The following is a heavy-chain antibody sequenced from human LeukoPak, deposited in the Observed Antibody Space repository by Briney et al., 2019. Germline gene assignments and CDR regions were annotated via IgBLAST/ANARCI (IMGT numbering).Heavy chain of an antibody. Sequence: RTSETLSLTCAVYGGSFSDYYWSWIRQPPGKGLEWIGEINHSGSTNYNPSLKSRVTISVDTSKNQFSLKLSSVTAADTALYYCARGRLYGGWYRWDYFDYWGQGTLVTVSS. CDR3: ARGRLYGGWYRWDYFDY. D-gene: IGHD6-19*01. CDR2: INHSGST. J-gene: IGHJ4*02. V-gene: IGHV4-34*01. CDR1: GGSFSDYY.